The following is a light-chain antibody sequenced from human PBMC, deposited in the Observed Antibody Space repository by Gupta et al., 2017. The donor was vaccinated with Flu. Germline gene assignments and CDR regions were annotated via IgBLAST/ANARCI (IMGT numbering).Light chain of an antibody. Sequence: TITLPCALTAGSVSSYNHLSWYRQHPGTAPRTLIFDPDRRASGVTDRFSGSVVGNKAALTFTGVQADDEANYFCILFVGSNTVLFGGGTKLTVL. V-gene: IGLV8-61*01. J-gene: IGLJ2*01. CDR3: ILFVGSNTVL. CDR2: DPD. CDR1: AGSVSSYNH.